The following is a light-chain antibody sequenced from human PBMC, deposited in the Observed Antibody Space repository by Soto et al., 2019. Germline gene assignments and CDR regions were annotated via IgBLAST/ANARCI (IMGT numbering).Light chain of an antibody. CDR1: QSVTSY. V-gene: IGKV3-11*01. J-gene: IGKJ5*01. CDR2: DVS. Sequence: IVMTHSPGTPSFLPGQRVTLSCRASQSVTSYLAWYQQKPGQAPRLLICDVSNRASGIPARFSGSGSETDFTLTISSLEPEDFAVYYCQQRSDWPLTFGQGTRLEI. CDR3: QQRSDWPLT.